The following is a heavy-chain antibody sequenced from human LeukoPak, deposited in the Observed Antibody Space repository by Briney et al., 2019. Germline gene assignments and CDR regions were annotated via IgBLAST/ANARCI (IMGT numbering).Heavy chain of an antibody. Sequence: GGSLRLSCEASGFTLSNHWMTWVRQAPGKGLEWVAPIKQGGSDKFYVDSVKGRFTISGDNARNSLYLQMNSLRAEDTAVYYCARDPFELWGQGTLVTVSS. D-gene: IGHD1-26*01. CDR1: GFTLSNHW. CDR3: ARDPFEL. CDR2: IKQGGSDK. J-gene: IGHJ4*02. V-gene: IGHV3-7*01.